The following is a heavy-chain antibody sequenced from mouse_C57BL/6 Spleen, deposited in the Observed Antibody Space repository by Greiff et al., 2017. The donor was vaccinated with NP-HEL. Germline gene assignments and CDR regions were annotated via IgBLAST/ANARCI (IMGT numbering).Heavy chain of an antibody. V-gene: IGHV1-80*01. Sequence: QVQLQQSGAELVKPGASVKISCKASGYAFSSYWMNWVKQRPGKGLEWIGQIYPGDGDTNYNGKFKGKATLTADKSSSTAYMQLSSLTSEDSAVYFCAREEVGSYYAMDYWGQGTSVTVSS. CDR1: GYAFSSYW. D-gene: IGHD1-1*02. CDR3: AREEVGSYYAMDY. J-gene: IGHJ4*01. CDR2: IYPGDGDT.